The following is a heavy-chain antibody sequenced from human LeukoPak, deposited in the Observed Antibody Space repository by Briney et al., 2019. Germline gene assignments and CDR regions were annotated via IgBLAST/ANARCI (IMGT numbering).Heavy chain of an antibody. J-gene: IGHJ4*02. CDR3: TTQFRRHYYDSSGQGIYYFDY. Sequence: GGSLRLSCAASGFTFSNAWMSWVRQAPGKGLEWVGRIKSKTDGGTTDFAAPVKGRFTISRDDSKNTLYLQMNSLKTEDTAVYYCTTQFRRHYYDSSGQGIYYFDYWGQGTLVTVSS. V-gene: IGHV3-15*01. CDR2: IKSKTDGGTT. D-gene: IGHD3-22*01. CDR1: GFTFSNAW.